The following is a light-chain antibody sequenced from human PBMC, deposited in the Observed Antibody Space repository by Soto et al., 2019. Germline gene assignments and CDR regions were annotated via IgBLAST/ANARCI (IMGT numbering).Light chain of an antibody. V-gene: IGKV3-15*01. CDR2: GAS. Sequence: EIVMTQSRATLSVSPGERATLSCRASQSVSSNLAWYQQKPGQAPRLLIYGASTRATGVPARFTGSGSGTEFTLTISSLQSEDFAMYYCQQYNNWPPYTFGQGTNLEIK. J-gene: IGKJ2*01. CDR1: QSVSSN. CDR3: QQYNNWPPYT.